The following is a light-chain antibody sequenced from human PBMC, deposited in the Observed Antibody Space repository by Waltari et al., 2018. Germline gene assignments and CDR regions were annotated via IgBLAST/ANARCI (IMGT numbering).Light chain of an antibody. CDR3: QAWDTFIFV. Sequence: SYDLTQPPSVSVSPGQTATITCFGDKLGDQYTSWYQQKPGQSPVLVIYEDNKRPPGIPERCSGSNSGNTATLTISGTQSMDEADYYCQAWDTFIFVFGLGTKVTVL. CDR1: KLGDQY. J-gene: IGLJ1*01. CDR2: EDN. V-gene: IGLV3-1*01.